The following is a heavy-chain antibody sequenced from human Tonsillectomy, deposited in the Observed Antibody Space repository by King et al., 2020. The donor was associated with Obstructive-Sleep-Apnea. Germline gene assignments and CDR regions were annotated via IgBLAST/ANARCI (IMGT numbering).Heavy chain of an antibody. CDR1: GFTFSSYT. V-gene: IGHV3-48*01. CDR3: ARGGGITMIRGVTPNPYFDY. Sequence: EVQLVESGGGLVQPGGSLRLSCAASGFTFSSYTMNWVRQAPGKGLEWVSYISSSSNTIYYAYSVKGRFTISRDNAKNSLYLQMNSLRAEDTAAYYCARGGGITMIRGVTPNPYFDYWGQGTLVTVSS. D-gene: IGHD3-10*01. J-gene: IGHJ4*02. CDR2: ISSSSNTI.